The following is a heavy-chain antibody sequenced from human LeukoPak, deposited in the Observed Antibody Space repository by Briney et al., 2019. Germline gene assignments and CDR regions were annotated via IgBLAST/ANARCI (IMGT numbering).Heavy chain of an antibody. D-gene: IGHD3-16*01. J-gene: IGHJ4*02. CDR2: INPSGGST. V-gene: IGHV1-46*01. CDR3: AREGGLGFDY. Sequence: ASVKVSCKASGYTFTSYGISWVRQAPGQGLEWMGIINPSGGSTSYAQKFQGRVTMTRDTSTSTVYMELSSLRSEDTAVYYCAREGGLGFDYWGQGTLVTVSS. CDR1: GYTFTSYG.